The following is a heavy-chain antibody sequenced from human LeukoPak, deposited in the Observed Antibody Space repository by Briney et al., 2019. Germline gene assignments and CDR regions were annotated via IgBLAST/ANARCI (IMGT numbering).Heavy chain of an antibody. Sequence: PGGSLRLSCAASGFTFSSYAMSWVRQAAGKGLEWVSVIYSGGSTYYADSVKGRFTISRDNSKNTLYLQMNSLRAEDTAVYYCARVQIGFYSQRPKDYWGQGTLVTVSS. J-gene: IGHJ4*02. D-gene: IGHD2-15*01. CDR2: IYSGGST. V-gene: IGHV3-66*01. CDR1: GFTFSSYA. CDR3: ARVQIGFYSQRPKDY.